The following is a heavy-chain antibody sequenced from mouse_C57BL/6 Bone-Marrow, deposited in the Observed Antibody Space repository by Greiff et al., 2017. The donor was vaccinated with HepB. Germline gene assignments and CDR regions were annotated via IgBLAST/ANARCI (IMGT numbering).Heavy chain of an antibody. CDR2: ISNGGGST. CDR3: ARHDYYGSSPYWYFDV. Sequence: EVHLVESGGGLVQPGGSLKPSCAASGFTFSDYYMYWVRQTPEKRLEWVAYISNGGGSTYYPDTVKGRFTISRDNAKNTLYLQMSRLKSEDTAMYYCARHDYYGSSPYWYFDVWGTGTTVTVSS. V-gene: IGHV5-12*01. CDR1: GFTFSDYY. J-gene: IGHJ1*03. D-gene: IGHD1-1*01.